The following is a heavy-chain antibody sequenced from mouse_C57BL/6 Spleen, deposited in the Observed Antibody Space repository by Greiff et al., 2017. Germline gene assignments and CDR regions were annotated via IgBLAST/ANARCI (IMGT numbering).Heavy chain of an antibody. CDR1: GFTFSSYA. J-gene: IGHJ4*01. CDR2: ISSGGDYI. V-gene: IGHV5-9-1*02. D-gene: IGHD1-1*01. Sequence: EVMLVESGEGLVKPGGSLKLSCAASGFTFSSYAMSWVRQTPEKRLEWVAYISSGGDYIYYADTVKGRFTISRDNARNTLYLQMSSLKSEDTAMYYCTITTVVTTYDAMDYWGQGTSVTVSS. CDR3: TITTVVTTYDAMDY.